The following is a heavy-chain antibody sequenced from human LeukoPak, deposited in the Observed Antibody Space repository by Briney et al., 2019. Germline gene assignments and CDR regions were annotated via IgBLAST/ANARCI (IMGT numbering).Heavy chain of an antibody. CDR1: GFTFSSYS. CDR2: ISGRTGII. J-gene: IGHJ4*02. D-gene: IGHD3-22*01. CDR3: ARTYYYDSSGPDY. Sequence: PGGSLRLSCAASGFTFSSYSMNWVRQAPGKGLEWISYISGRTGIIYYGDSVKGRFTISRDNAKNSLYLQMNSLRDEDTAVYYCARTYYYDSSGPDYWGQGTLVTVSS. V-gene: IGHV3-48*02.